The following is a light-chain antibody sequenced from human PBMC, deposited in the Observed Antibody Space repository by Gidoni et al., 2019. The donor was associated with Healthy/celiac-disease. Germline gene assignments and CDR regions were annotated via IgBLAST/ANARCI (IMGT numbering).Light chain of an antibody. Sequence: QLVLTQSPSASASLGASVKLTCTLSSRHSSYAIAWHQQQPEKGPRYLMKLNSDGSHSKGDGTPDRFSGSSSGAERYLTISSLQSEDEADYYCQTWGTGIQVFGTGTKVTVL. CDR1: SRHSSYA. CDR3: QTWGTGIQV. V-gene: IGLV4-69*01. J-gene: IGLJ1*01. CDR2: LNSDGSH.